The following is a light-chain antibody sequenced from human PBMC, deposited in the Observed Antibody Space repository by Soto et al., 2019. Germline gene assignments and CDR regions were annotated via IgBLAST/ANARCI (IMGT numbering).Light chain of an antibody. CDR3: LHYNAFYQT. CDR1: QSISTW. CDR2: DAS. J-gene: IGKJ1*01. Sequence: DIQMTQSPSTLSASVGDRVTITCRASQSISTWLAWYQVKPGKAPKFLIYDASGLEGGVPSRFSGSGSGTEFTLTISSLQHDDFETYYCLHYNAFYQTLRHGTKA. V-gene: IGKV1-5*01.